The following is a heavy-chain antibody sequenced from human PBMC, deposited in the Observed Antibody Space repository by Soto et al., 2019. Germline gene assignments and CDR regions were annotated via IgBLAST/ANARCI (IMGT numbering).Heavy chain of an antibody. CDR1: GFTFSSYA. D-gene: IGHD2-2*01. Sequence: EVQLLESGGGLVQPGGSLRLSCAASGFTFSSYAMSWVRKAPGKGLEWVSAISGSGGSTYYADAVKGRFTISGDNSKNTLYLQMNSLRAEDTAVYYCAKNIVGVPAVRSYAVFDIWGQGTMVTVSS. CDR2: ISGSGGST. J-gene: IGHJ3*02. CDR3: AKNIVGVPAVRSYAVFDI. V-gene: IGHV3-23*01.